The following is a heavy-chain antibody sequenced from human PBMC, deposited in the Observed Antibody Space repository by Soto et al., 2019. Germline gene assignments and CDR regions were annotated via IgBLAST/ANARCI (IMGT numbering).Heavy chain of an antibody. CDR1: GGSISSGGYS. Sequence: QLQLQESGSGLVKPSQTLSLTCAVSGGSISSGGYSWSWIRQPPGKGLEWIGYIYHSGSTYYNPSIKSRGHISVDRSKNQSSLKLSSVTAADTAVYYCARAIGWFGELLGGYYFDYWGQGTLVTVSS. J-gene: IGHJ4*02. D-gene: IGHD3-10*01. CDR3: ARAIGWFGELLGGYYFDY. V-gene: IGHV4-30-2*01. CDR2: IYHSGST.